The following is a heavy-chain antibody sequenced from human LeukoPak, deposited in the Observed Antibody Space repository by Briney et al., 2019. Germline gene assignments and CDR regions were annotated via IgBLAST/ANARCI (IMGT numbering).Heavy chain of an antibody. CDR3: ARPLFGAISSGY. CDR2: IKEDGSET. CDR1: GFTFSSHW. D-gene: IGHD3-10*01. J-gene: IGHJ4*02. V-gene: IGHV3-7*01. Sequence: GGSLRLSCAASGFTFSSHWMTWVRQAPGRGLEWVVNIKEDGSETFYGDSVKGRFTISRDNAENSLNLQMNNLRPEDTAMYYCARPLFGAISSGYWGQGTLVTVSS.